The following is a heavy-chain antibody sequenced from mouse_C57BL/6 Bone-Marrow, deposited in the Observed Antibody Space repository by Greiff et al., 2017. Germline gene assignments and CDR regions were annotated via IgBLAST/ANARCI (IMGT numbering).Heavy chain of an antibody. Sequence: VQLKESGPELVKPGASVKISCKASGYSFTDYNMNWVKQSNGKSLEWIGVINPNYGTTSYNQKFKGKATLTVDQSSSTAYMQRNSLTSDDSAVYYCARYGYDGSWFAYWGQGTLVTVSA. J-gene: IGHJ3*01. D-gene: IGHD2-2*01. CDR3: ARYGYDGSWFAY. CDR1: GYSFTDYN. CDR2: INPNYGTT. V-gene: IGHV1-39*01.